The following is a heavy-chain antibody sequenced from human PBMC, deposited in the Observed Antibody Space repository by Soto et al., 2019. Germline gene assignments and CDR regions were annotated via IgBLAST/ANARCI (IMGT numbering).Heavy chain of an antibody. D-gene: IGHD6-6*01. CDR3: ARQHGGAAYSSSPEVLIAFDI. J-gene: IGHJ3*02. CDR2: IYYSGST. Sequence: SETLSLTCTVSGGSISSYYWSWIRQPPGKGLEWIGYIYYSGSTNYNPSLKSRVTISVDTSKNQFSLKLSSVTAADTAVYYCARQHGGAAYSSSPEVLIAFDIWGQGTMVTVSS. V-gene: IGHV4-59*08. CDR1: GGSISSYY.